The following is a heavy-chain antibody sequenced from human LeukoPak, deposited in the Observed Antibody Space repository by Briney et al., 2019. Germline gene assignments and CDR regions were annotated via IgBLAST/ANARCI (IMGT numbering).Heavy chain of an antibody. CDR1: GYTFTGYY. CDR2: INPNSGGT. CDR3: ARARAGIAAAGLDY. D-gene: IGHD6-13*01. Sequence: GASVKVSCKASGYTFTGYYMHWVRQAPGQGLEWMGWINPNSGGTNYAQKFQGRVTMTRDTSISTAYMELSRLRSDDTAVYYCARARAGIAAAGLDYWGQGTLVTVSS. J-gene: IGHJ4*02. V-gene: IGHV1-2*02.